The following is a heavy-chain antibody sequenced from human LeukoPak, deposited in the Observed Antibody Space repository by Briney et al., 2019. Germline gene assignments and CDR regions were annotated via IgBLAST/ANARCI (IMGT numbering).Heavy chain of an antibody. J-gene: IGHJ3*02. CDR1: GGSISSGSYH. Sequence: SETLSLTCTVSGGSISSGSYHWSWIRQPAGKGLEWIGRIYTSGSTNYNPSLKSRVTISVDTSKNQFSLKLSSVTAADTAVYYCARGGGSSSYAFDIWGQGTMVTVSS. CDR2: IYTSGST. V-gene: IGHV4-61*02. CDR3: ARGGGSSSYAFDI. D-gene: IGHD2-15*01.